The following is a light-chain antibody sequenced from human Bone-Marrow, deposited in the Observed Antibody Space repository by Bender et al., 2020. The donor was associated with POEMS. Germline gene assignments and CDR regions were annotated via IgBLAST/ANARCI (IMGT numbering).Light chain of an antibody. Sequence: QSALTQPASVSASPGQSITISCSETSDDAGFYNLVSWYQQHPDKAPQLIIYEVTNRAPGVSDRFSGSKSDNTASLTISGLQSEDEADYYCSSFASSGTVVFGRGTRLTVL. CDR1: SDDAGFYNL. CDR2: EVT. V-gene: IGLV2-14*01. J-gene: IGLJ2*01. CDR3: SSFASSGTVV.